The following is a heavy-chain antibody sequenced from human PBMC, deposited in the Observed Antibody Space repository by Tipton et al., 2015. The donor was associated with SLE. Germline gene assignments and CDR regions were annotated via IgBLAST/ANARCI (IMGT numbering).Heavy chain of an antibody. CDR1: GGSFSGYY. J-gene: IGHJ5*02. V-gene: IGHV4-34*01. CDR3: ASGGWFDP. Sequence: TLSLTCAVYGGSFSGYYWSWIRQPPGKGLEWIGEINHSGSTNYNPSLKSRVTMSVDTSKNQFSLKLSSVTAADTAVYYCASGGWFDPWGQGTLVTVSS. CDR2: INHSGST.